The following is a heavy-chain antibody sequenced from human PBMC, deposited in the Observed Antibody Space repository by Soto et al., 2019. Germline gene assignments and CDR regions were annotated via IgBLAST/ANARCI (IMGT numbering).Heavy chain of an antibody. CDR2: ISPYRGNT. D-gene: IGHD5-12*01. J-gene: IGHJ6*02. CDR1: GYIFVNYG. Sequence: QVQLVQSGDEVRKPGSSVKVACKACGYIFVNYGIAWVRQARGLGLEWMGWISPYRGNTHYASKVQGRLTMTTDTSTSTAYMDLGSLTSGDTAVYYCAMVDNYATPTPQDVWGQGTTVTVSS. CDR3: AMVDNYATPTPQDV. V-gene: IGHV1-18*01.